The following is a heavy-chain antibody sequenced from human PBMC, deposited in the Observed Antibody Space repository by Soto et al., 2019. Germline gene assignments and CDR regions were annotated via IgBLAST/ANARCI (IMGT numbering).Heavy chain of an antibody. CDR2: IGPYNGNT. Sequence: QVQLVQSGAEVKKPGASVKVSCKASGYTFNNYGISWVRQAPGQGLEWMGWIGPYNGNTDHAQNFQGRVTMTTDTSTNTDYMELRSLRSDDTALYYCARCYCSVGSCYTCWHFDLWGRGTLLTVSS. J-gene: IGHJ2*01. V-gene: IGHV1-18*01. CDR1: GYTFNNYG. D-gene: IGHD2-15*01. CDR3: ARCYCSVGSCYTCWHFDL.